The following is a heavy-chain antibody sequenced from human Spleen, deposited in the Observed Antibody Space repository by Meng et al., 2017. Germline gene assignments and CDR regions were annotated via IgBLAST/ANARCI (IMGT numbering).Heavy chain of an antibody. J-gene: IGHJ3*02. D-gene: IGHD3-10*01. V-gene: IGHV4-39*01. CDR3: ARLWFGEFPAAFDI. Sequence: QVQLREAGPGLVKPSETLSLTCTVSGGSISSSTYYWGWVRQPPGKGLEWIGSLYFSGTTYYNPSLQSRVTISVDTSKNQFSLKLNSVTAADTAVYYCARLWFGEFPAAFDIWGQGTMVTVSS. CDR2: LYFSGTT. CDR1: GGSISSSTYY.